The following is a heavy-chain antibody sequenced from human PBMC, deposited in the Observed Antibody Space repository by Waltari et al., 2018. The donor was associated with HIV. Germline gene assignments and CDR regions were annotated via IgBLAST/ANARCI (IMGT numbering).Heavy chain of an antibody. CDR1: GFTFSSYW. J-gene: IGHJ4*02. CDR3: ARGGFYGSGSKVN. Sequence: EVQLVESGGGLVQPGGSLRLSCAASGFTFSSYWMSWVRQAPGKGLGCGAKRKKDGSGKYYVDSVKGRFTISRDNAENSLYLQMNSLRAEDTAVYYCARGGFYGSGSKVNWGQGTLVTVSS. V-gene: IGHV3-7*04. CDR2: RKKDGSGK. D-gene: IGHD3-10*01.